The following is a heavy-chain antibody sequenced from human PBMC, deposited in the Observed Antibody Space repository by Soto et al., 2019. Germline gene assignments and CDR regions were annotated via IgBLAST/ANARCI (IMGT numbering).Heavy chain of an antibody. J-gene: IGHJ4*02. CDR1: GFSLSTSGVG. CDR2: IYWDDDK. CDR3: AHLNTYYYGSVNNY. D-gene: IGHD3-10*01. V-gene: IGHV2-5*02. Sequence: QITLKASGPTLVKPTQTLTLTCTFSGFSLSTSGVGVGWIRQPPGKALEWLALIYWDDDKRYSPSLTSRRTITKDTSKIHVVLTMTNMDPVDTATYYCAHLNTYYYGSVNNYWGQGTLVTVSS.